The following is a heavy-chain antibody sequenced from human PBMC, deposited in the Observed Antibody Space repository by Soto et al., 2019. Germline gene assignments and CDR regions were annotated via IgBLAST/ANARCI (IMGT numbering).Heavy chain of an antibody. J-gene: IGHJ6*02. CDR1: GFTFSSYA. V-gene: IGHV3-23*01. CDR2: ISGSGGST. D-gene: IGHD6-13*01. CDR3: AKDLGLAAARPYYYYGMDV. Sequence: LRLSCAASGFTFSSYAMSWVRQAPGKGLEWVSAISGSGGSTYYADSVKGRFTISRDNSKNTLYLQMNSLRAEDTAVYYCAKDLGLAAARPYYYYGMDVWGQGTTVTV.